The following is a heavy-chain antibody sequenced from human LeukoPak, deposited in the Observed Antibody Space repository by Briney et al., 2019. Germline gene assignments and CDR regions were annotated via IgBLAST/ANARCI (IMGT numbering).Heavy chain of an antibody. Sequence: QAGGSLRLSCAASGFTFSSYAMHWVRQAPGRGLEWVANIKPDGSQKYYVGSVKGRFSISRDNAENSLYLQMNSLRAEDTAVYYCANSGWSLRDYWGQGTLVTVSS. CDR3: ANSGWSLRDY. CDR1: GFTFSSYA. J-gene: IGHJ4*02. CDR2: IKPDGSQK. D-gene: IGHD6-19*01. V-gene: IGHV3-7*01.